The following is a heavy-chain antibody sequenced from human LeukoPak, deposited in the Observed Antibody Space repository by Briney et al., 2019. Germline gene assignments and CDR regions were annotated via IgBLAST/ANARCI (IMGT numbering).Heavy chain of an antibody. V-gene: IGHV4-59*08. CDR3: ARRRYNHGDFDY. D-gene: IGHD1-1*01. CDR1: GDSITSDY. Sequence: SETLSLTCTVSGDSITSDYWSWIRQPPGKGLEWIGFFYYSGSTNYNPSLKSRVTISVDTSKNQFSLKLTSVTAADTAVYYCARRRYNHGDFDYWDQGTLVTVSS. CDR2: FYYSGST. J-gene: IGHJ4*02.